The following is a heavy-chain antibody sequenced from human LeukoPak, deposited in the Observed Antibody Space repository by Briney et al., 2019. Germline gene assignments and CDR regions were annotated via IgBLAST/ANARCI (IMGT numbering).Heavy chain of an antibody. Sequence: GSLRLSCAASAFTFSSYTLHWVRQAPGMGLEWVAVISYDGSNTYYTDAVKGRFTISRDNSTNTLYQQMNSLRPEDSTVYYCTRDPNRGSGHYYDYWGQGTLVTVSS. J-gene: IGHJ4*02. D-gene: IGHD3-22*01. CDR1: AFTFSSYT. V-gene: IGHV3-30-3*01. CDR3: TRDPNRGSGHYYDY. CDR2: ISYDGSNT.